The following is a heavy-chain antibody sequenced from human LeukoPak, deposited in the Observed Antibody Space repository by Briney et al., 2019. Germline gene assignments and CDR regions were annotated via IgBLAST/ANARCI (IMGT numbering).Heavy chain of an antibody. D-gene: IGHD3-10*01. J-gene: IGHJ3*02. CDR1: DYTLTSYG. V-gene: IGHV1-18*04. Sequence: ASVKVSCKPSDYTLTSYGITWVRQAPGQGLEWMGWISGNNGYTNYAQKFQGRVSMTTDTSTSTAYMELRSLRSDDTAMYYCARAGFYGSGSYTAFDIWGQGTMVTVSS. CDR3: ARAGFYGSGSYTAFDI. CDR2: ISGNNGYT.